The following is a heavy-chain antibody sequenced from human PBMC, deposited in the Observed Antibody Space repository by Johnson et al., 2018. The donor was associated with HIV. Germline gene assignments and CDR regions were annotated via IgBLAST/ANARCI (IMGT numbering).Heavy chain of an antibody. D-gene: IGHD1-26*01. CDR2: ISFDGSKK. CDR3: ARRYSGSYGAFDI. J-gene: IGHJ3*02. V-gene: IGHV3-30*04. CDR1: GFTFSSFP. Sequence: QVQLVESGGGVVQPGRSLRLSCAASGFTFSSFPIHWVRQAPGKGLEWVAVISFDGSKKYYGDSVKGRFTVSRDNAKNSLYLQMNSLRAEDTAVYYCARRYSGSYGAFDIWGQGTMVTVSS.